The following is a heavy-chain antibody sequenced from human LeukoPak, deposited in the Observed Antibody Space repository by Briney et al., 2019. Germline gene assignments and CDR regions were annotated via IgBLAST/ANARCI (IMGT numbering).Heavy chain of an antibody. CDR1: GFTFSSYS. CDR3: ARDRMTAMAYYFDY. J-gene: IGHJ4*02. Sequence: GGSLRLSCAASGFTFSSYSMNWVRQAPGKGLEWVAVISYDGSNKYYADSVKGRFTISRDNSKNTLYLQMNSLRAEDTAVYYCARDRMTAMAYYFDYWGQGTLVTVSS. V-gene: IGHV3-30*03. CDR2: ISYDGSNK. D-gene: IGHD5-18*01.